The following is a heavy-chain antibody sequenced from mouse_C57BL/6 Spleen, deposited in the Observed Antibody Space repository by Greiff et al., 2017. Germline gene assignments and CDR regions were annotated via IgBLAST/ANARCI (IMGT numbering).Heavy chain of an antibody. V-gene: IGHV1-15*01. CDR3: TRPYDYRGYYFDY. CDR1: GYTFTDYE. J-gene: IGHJ2*01. D-gene: IGHD2-4*01. CDR2: IDPETGGT. Sequence: QVQLQQSGAELVRPGASVTLSCKASGYTFTDYEMHWVKQTPVHGLEWIGAIDPETGGTAYNQKFKGKAILTADKSSSTAYMELRSLTSEDSAVYYCTRPYDYRGYYFDYWGQGTTLTVSS.